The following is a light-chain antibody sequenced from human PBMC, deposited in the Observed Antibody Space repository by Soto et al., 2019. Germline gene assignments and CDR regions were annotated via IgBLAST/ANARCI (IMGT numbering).Light chain of an antibody. CDR3: SSHTSSTTYL. V-gene: IGLV2-14*01. CDR2: EVT. Sequence: QSALTQPASVSGSPGQSITISCTGTSSDVGAYNYVSWYQKHPGKAPKLIIFEVTYRPSEVSNRFSGSKSGNTASLTISGLQADDEAEYYCSSHTSSTTYLFGTGTKVTV. CDR1: SSDVGAYNY. J-gene: IGLJ1*01.